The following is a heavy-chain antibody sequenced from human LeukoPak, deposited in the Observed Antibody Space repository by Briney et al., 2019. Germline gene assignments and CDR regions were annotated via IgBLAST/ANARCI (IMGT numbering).Heavy chain of an antibody. CDR3: AKDRPYCSSTSCRDPNWFDP. D-gene: IGHD2-2*01. J-gene: IGHJ5*02. V-gene: IGHV3-21*04. CDR2: ISSSTSYI. Sequence: GGSLRLSCAASGFTFSSYSMNWVRQAPGKGLEWVSSISSSTSYIYYADSVKGRFTISRDNAKNSLYLQMNSLRAEDTAVYYCAKDRPYCSSTSCRDPNWFDPWGQGTLVTVSS. CDR1: GFTFSSYS.